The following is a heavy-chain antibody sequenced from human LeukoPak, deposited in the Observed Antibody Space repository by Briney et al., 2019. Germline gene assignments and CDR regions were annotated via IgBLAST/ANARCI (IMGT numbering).Heavy chain of an antibody. J-gene: IGHJ3*02. CDR3: ASRDLTPDAFDI. CDR2: IYYSGST. Sequence: KSSKTLSLTCTVSGGSISSGGYYWSWIRQHPGKGLEWIGYIYYSGSTYYNPSLKSRVTISVDTSKNQFSLKLSSVTAADTAVYYCASRDLTPDAFDIWGQGTMVTVSS. CDR1: GGSISSGGYY. D-gene: IGHD3-9*01. V-gene: IGHV4-31*03.